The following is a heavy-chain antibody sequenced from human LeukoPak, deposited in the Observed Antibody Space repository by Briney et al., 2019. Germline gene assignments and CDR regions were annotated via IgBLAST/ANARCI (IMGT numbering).Heavy chain of an antibody. V-gene: IGHV4-4*07. Sequence: PSETLSLTCTVSGGPISSYFWSWIRQPAAKGLEWIGRIYTSGSTHFNPSVQSRVTSSVDTSKNQFSLKLSSVTAADTAVYYCARVLEAAGNNWFDPWGQGTLVTVSS. J-gene: IGHJ5*02. CDR2: IYTSGST. D-gene: IGHD6-13*01. CDR1: GGPISSYF. CDR3: ARVLEAAGNNWFDP.